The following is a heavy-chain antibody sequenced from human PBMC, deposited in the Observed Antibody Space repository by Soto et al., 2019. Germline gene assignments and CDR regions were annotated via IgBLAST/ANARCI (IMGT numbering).Heavy chain of an antibody. CDR2: ILYDGSNK. Sequence: GGSLRLSCAASGFTFSSYAMHWVRQAPGKGLEWVAVILYDGSNKYYADSVKGRFTISRDNSKNTLYLQMNSLRAEDTAVYYCASEQPAVLRSVLDYWGQGTLVTVSS. D-gene: IGHD2-15*01. CDR3: ASEQPAVLRSVLDY. V-gene: IGHV3-30-3*01. J-gene: IGHJ4*02. CDR1: GFTFSSYA.